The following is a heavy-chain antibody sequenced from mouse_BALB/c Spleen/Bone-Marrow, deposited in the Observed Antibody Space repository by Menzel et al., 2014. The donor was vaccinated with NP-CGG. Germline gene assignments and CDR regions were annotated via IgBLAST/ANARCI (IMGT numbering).Heavy chain of an antibody. V-gene: IGHV1-80*01. Sequence: VQLQQSGAELVRPGSSVKISCKPSGYAFSSYWMNWVKQRPGQGPEWIGQIYPGDGDTNYNGKFKGKATLTADKSSSTAYMHLSSLTSEDSAVYFCARSGYSAMDYWGQGTSATVSS. J-gene: IGHJ4*01. CDR2: IYPGDGDT. CDR1: GYAFSSYW. D-gene: IGHD1-3*01. CDR3: ARSGYSAMDY.